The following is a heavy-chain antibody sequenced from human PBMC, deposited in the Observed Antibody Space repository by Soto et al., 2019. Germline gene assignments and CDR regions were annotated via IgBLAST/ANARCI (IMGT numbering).Heavy chain of an antibody. Sequence: PSENLARTCAVSGDSVSSGYYWGWIRQPPGKGLEWIGSIYHTWSSYYKPSLKSPVTISIDTSKNPFSLKVAAGAARDTAVFYWARGARRPYRSGPGLWGQGTLVTVSS. CDR3: ARGARRPYRSGPGL. D-gene: IGHD2-2*01. J-gene: IGHJ1*01. V-gene: IGHV4-38-2*01. CDR2: IYHTWSS. CDR1: GDSVSSGYY.